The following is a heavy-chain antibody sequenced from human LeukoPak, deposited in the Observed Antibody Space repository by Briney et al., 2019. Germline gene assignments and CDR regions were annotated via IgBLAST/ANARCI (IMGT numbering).Heavy chain of an antibody. V-gene: IGHV3-9*01. D-gene: IGHD1-26*01. Sequence: PGGSLRLSCAASGFTFDDYAMHWVRQAPGKGLEWVSGISWNSGSIGYVDSVKGRFTISRDNAKNSVYLQMNSLRAEDTAVYYCARDSELRGQGTLVTVSS. CDR3: ARDSEL. CDR1: GFTFDDYA. CDR2: ISWNSGSI. J-gene: IGHJ4*02.